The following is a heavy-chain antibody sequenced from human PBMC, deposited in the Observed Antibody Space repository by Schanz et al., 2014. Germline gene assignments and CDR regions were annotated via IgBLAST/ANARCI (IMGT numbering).Heavy chain of an antibody. D-gene: IGHD6-25*01. CDR2: ISSGGGST. CDR3: AKVRYSSGWRGDYFDE. J-gene: IGHJ4*02. Sequence: QVQLVESGGGLVKPGGSLRLSCAASGFTFSDYYMSWIRQAPGKGLEWVSSISSGGGSTYYADSVKGRFTISRDNSKNTLYLQMNSLRAEDTAVYYCAKVRYSSGWRGDYFDEWGQGTLVTVAS. V-gene: IGHV3-11*01. CDR1: GFTFSDYY.